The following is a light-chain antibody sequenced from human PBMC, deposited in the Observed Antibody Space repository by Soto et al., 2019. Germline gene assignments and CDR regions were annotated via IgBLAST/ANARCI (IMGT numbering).Light chain of an antibody. CDR3: QSYDSSLSGYV. Sequence: QSVLTQPPSVSGAPGQRVTISCTGSRSNIGAGYDVHWYQQLPGTAPKLLIYGNSNRPSGVPDRISGSKSGTSASLAITGLQAEDEADYYCQSYDSSLSGYVLRSGTKVTVL. CDR1: RSNIGAGYD. V-gene: IGLV1-40*01. CDR2: GNS. J-gene: IGLJ1*01.